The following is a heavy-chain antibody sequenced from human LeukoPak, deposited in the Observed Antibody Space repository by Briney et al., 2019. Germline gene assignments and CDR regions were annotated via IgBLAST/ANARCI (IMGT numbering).Heavy chain of an antibody. Sequence: GGSLRLSCAASGFTFSSYEMNWVRQAPGKGLEWISYISRRDTSTSYAGSVKGRFTISRDNAKNSLYLQMNSLRAEDTAVYYCARDSGYCSGGTRNHFDYWGQGTLVTVSA. V-gene: IGHV3-48*03. CDR2: ISRRDTST. D-gene: IGHD2-15*01. J-gene: IGHJ4*02. CDR1: GFTFSSYE. CDR3: ARDSGYCSGGTRNHFDY.